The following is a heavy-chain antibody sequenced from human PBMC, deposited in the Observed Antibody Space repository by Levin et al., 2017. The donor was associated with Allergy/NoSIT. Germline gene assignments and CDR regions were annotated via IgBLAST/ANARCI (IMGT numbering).Heavy chain of an antibody. CDR3: ARGGISIAVAGTFFCWFDP. J-gene: IGHJ5*02. CDR1: GYTFTGYY. Sequence: GESLKISCKASGYTFTGYYMHWVRQAPGQGLEWMGRINPNSGGTNYAQKFQGRVTMTRDTSISTAYMELSRLRSDDTAVYYCARGGISIAVAGTFFCWFDPWGQGTLVTVSS. CDR2: INPNSGGT. D-gene: IGHD6-19*01. V-gene: IGHV1-2*06.